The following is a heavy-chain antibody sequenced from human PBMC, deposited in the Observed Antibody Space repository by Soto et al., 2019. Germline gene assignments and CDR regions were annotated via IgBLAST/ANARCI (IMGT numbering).Heavy chain of an antibody. CDR3: ARDRLLWFGELSRYYYGMDV. Sequence: ASVKVSCKASGGTFSSYAISWLREAPGQGLEWMGGIIPIFGTANYAQKFQGRVTITADESTSTAYMELSSLRSEDTAVYYCARDRLLWFGELSRYYYGMDVWGQGTTVTVSS. V-gene: IGHV1-69*13. CDR1: GGTFSSYA. D-gene: IGHD3-10*01. J-gene: IGHJ6*02. CDR2: IIPIFGTA.